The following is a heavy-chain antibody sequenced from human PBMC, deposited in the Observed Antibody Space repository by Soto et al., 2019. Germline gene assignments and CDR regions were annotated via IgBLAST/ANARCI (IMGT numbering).Heavy chain of an antibody. CDR3: ARDMGSGYSGYDSGESSSWYYFDY. CDR2: INPNSGGT. V-gene: IGHV1-2*04. CDR1: GYTFTGYY. D-gene: IGHD5-12*01. Sequence: GASVKVSCKASGYTFTGYYMHWVRQAPGQGLEWMGWINPNSGGTNYAQKFQGWVTMTRDTSISTAYMELSRLRSDDTAVYYCARDMGSGYSGYDSGESSSWYYFDYWGQGTLVTVSS. J-gene: IGHJ4*02.